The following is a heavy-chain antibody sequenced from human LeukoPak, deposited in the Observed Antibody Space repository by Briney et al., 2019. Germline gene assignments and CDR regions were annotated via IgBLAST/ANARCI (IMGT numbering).Heavy chain of an antibody. J-gene: IGHJ4*02. CDR3: AKGTVRFLEWSQRGYFDY. D-gene: IGHD3-3*01. Sequence: GGSLRLSCAASGFTFSNYAMTWVRQAPGKGLEWVSSISSTVINTYNADSVKGRFTISRDNSKNTLYLQMNSLRADDTAISYCAKGTVRFLEWSQRGYFDYWGQGILVTASS. CDR1: GFTFSNYA. V-gene: IGHV3-23*01. CDR2: ISSTVINT.